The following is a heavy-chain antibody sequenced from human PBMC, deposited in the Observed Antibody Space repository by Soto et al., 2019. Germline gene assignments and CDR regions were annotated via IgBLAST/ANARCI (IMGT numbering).Heavy chain of an antibody. Sequence: PSEPLSLTCTVSGCTISTSYWSWIRQPPGKGLEWIGYIYYDGSTSYNPSLRSRVTISVDTSKNQFSLILSSVTSADTAVYYCARDQLSSGLYVWFDPWGQGTLVTVS. CDR1: GCTISTSY. CDR2: IYYDGST. J-gene: IGHJ5*02. V-gene: IGHV4-59*01. CDR3: ARDQLSSGLYVWFDP. D-gene: IGHD6-25*01.